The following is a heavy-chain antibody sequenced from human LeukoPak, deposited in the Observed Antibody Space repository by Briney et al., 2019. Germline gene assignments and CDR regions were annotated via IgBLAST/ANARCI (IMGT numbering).Heavy chain of an antibody. J-gene: IGHJ3*02. CDR2: ISTSVSTI. CDR1: GFAFSSYE. CDR3: ARGSDYGVSAFDI. D-gene: IGHD4-17*01. V-gene: IGHV3-48*03. Sequence: PEGSLRLSCAASGFAFSSYEMNWVRQAPGKGLEWVSYISTSVSTIYYGDSVKGRFTISRDNAKNSLSLQMNILRAEDTAVYYCARGSDYGVSAFDIWGQGTMVTVSS.